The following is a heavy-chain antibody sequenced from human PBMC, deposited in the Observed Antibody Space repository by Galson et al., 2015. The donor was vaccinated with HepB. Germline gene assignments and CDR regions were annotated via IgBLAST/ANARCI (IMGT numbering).Heavy chain of an antibody. D-gene: IGHD2-2*01. V-gene: IGHV5-10-1*01. CDR1: GYSFTSYW. J-gene: IGHJ6*02. CDR3: ASSRDHCSSTSCYGNFYYYYYGMDV. Sequence: QSGAEVKKPGESLRISCKGSGYSFTSYWISWVRQMPGKGLEWMGRIDPSDSYTNYSPSFQGHVTISADKSISTAYLQWSSLKASDTAMYYCASSRDHCSSTSCYGNFYYYYYGMDVWGQGTTVTVSS. CDR2: IDPSDSYT.